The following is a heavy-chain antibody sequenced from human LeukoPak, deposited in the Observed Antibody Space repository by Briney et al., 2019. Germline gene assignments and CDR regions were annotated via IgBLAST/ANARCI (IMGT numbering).Heavy chain of an antibody. V-gene: IGHV4-28*03. D-gene: IGHD5-18*01. CDR2: IFYAGST. J-gene: IGHJ4*02. Sequence: TDTLSLTCAVSGYSISSNHWWGWIRQPPGKGLEWIGYIFYAGSTYYNPSLKSRVTMSVDTSKNQFSLRLSSVTAVDAAVYYCARAQRGYSFVFDLWGLGTLATVSS. CDR1: GYSISSNHW. CDR3: ARAQRGYSFVFDL.